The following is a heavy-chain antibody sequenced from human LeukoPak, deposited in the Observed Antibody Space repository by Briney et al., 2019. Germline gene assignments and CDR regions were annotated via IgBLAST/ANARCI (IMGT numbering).Heavy chain of an antibody. CDR3: TTDSTYYDFWSGDQYFDY. D-gene: IGHD3-3*01. J-gene: IGHJ4*02. V-gene: IGHV3-72*01. CDR1: GFTFSDYY. Sequence: GGSLRLSCVASGFTFSDYYMDWVRQAPGKGLEWVGRIRDKGNRYTTEYAASVKGRFTISRDDSKNSLYLQMNSLKTEDTAMYYCTTDSTYYDFWSGDQYFDYWGQGTLVTVSS. CDR2: IRDKGNRYTT.